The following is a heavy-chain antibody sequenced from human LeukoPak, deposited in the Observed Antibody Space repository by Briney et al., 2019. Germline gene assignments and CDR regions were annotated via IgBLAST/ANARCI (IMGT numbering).Heavy chain of an antibody. CDR1: GGSLNSYY. J-gene: IGHJ4*02. Sequence: PSETLSLTCTVSGGSLNSYYWSWIRQPPGKGLEWIGFITHSGGTDFDSSLGGRVTISVDTPKNQFSLRLTSMTAADTAVYFCARGRISNWGFEGTLFDAWGQGVLVTVSS. V-gene: IGHV4-59*01. D-gene: IGHD7-27*01. CDR2: ITHSGGT. CDR3: ARGRISNWGFEGTLFDA.